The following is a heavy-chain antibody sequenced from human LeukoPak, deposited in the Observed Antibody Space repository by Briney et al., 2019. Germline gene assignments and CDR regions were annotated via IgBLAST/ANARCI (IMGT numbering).Heavy chain of an antibody. D-gene: IGHD2-2*01. J-gene: IGHJ4*02. CDR2: IWYDGSNK. Sequence: GGSLRLSCAASGFTFSSYGMHWVRQAPGKGLEWVAVIWYDGSNKYYADSVKGRFTISRDNSKNTLYLQMNGLRAEDTAVYYCARGRTGYQLLGSFDYWGQGTLVTVSS. V-gene: IGHV3-33*01. CDR3: ARGRTGYQLLGSFDY. CDR1: GFTFSSYG.